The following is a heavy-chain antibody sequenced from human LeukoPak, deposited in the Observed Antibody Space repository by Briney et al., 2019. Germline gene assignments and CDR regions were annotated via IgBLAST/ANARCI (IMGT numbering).Heavy chain of an antibody. Sequence: PSETLSLTCTVSGGSISSSSYYWGWIRQPPGKGLEWIGSVYYTGASYYNPSLKSRVTISIDTSKKHFSLKLTSVTAADTAVYYCGRGAPPQNWGQGTLVTVSS. J-gene: IGHJ4*02. V-gene: IGHV4-39*07. CDR1: GGSISSSSYY. CDR3: GRGAPPQN. CDR2: VYYTGAS.